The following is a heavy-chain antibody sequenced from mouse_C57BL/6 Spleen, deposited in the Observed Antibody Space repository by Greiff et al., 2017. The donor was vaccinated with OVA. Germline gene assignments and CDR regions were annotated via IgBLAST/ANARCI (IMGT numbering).Heavy chain of an antibody. CDR2: ISYSGST. D-gene: IGHD3-2*02. Sequence: EVQLQESGPGMVKPSQSLSLTCTVTGYSITSGYDWHWIRHFPGNKLEWMGYISYSGSTNYNPSLKSRISITHDTSKNHFFLKLNSVTTEDTATYYCAREAQGYYFDYWGQGTTLTVSS. V-gene: IGHV3-1*01. CDR3: AREAQGYYFDY. CDR1: GYSITSGYD. J-gene: IGHJ2*01.